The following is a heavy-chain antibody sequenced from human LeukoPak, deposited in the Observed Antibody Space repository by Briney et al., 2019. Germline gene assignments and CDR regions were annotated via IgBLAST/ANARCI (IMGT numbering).Heavy chain of an antibody. CDR3: ARVLVGVPRYYYYYMDV. V-gene: IGHV4-30-2*01. Sequence: PSETLSLTCTVSGGSISSGGYYWSWIRQPPGKGLEWIGYIYHSGSTYYNPSLKSRVTISVDRSKNQFSLKLSSVTAADTAVYYCARVLVGVPRYYYYYMDVWGKGTTVTVSS. CDR2: IYHSGST. D-gene: IGHD1-26*01. J-gene: IGHJ6*03. CDR1: GGSISSGGYY.